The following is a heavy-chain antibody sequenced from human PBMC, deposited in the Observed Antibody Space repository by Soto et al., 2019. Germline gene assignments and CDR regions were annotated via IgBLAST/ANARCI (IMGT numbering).Heavy chain of an antibody. V-gene: IGHV1-18*01. CDR1: GYTFTSYG. D-gene: IGHD3-16*01. CDR3: ARGLLNIMIYFGGVLPLRNWFDP. CDR2: ISAYNGNT. J-gene: IGHJ5*02. Sequence: ASVKVSCKASGYTFTSYGISWVRQAPGQGLEWTGWISAYNGNTNYAQKLQGRVTMTTDTSTSTAYMELRSLRSDDTAVYYCARGLLNIMIYFGGVLPLRNWFDPWGQGTLVTVSS.